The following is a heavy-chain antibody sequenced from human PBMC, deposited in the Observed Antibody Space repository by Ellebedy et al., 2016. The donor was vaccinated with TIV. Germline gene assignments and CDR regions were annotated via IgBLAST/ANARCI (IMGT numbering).Heavy chain of an antibody. CDR2: IGGLDTGT. CDR1: GFTFSVYA. D-gene: IGHD1-7*01. CDR3: ARRGRGTVGFDN. Sequence: GGSLRLXXAASGFTFSVYAMTWVRQAPGKGLEWISLIGGLDTGTYYADSVKGRFTISRDNSNDTLYLQMNSLRAEDMAIYYCARRGRGTVGFDNWGQGTLVTVSS. J-gene: IGHJ4*02. V-gene: IGHV3-23*03.